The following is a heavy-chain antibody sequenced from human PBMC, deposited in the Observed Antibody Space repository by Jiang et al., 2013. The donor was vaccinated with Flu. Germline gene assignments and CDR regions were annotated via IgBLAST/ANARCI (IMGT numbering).Heavy chain of an antibody. CDR2: ISAYNGNT. V-gene: IGHV1-18*01. J-gene: IGHJ4*02. D-gene: IGHD6-13*01. Sequence: FTSYGISWVRQAPGQGLEWMGWISAYNGNTNYAQKLQGRVTMTTDTSTSTAYMELRSLRSDDTAVYYCARDGAAAGLFDYWGQGTLVTVSS. CDR3: ARDGAAAGLFDY. CDR1: FTSYG.